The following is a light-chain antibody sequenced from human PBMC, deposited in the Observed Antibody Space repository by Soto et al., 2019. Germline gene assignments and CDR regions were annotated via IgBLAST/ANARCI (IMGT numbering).Light chain of an antibody. J-gene: IGKJ3*01. CDR1: QSVSSN. Sequence: EIVMTQSPVTLSVSPGERVTLSCRASQSVSSNLAWYQQKPGQAPSLLIYGAFTRATGIPARFSGTGSGTEFTLTISSLQSEDSAVYYCQQCGGSPLFSFGPGTKVDIK. V-gene: IGKV3-15*01. CDR2: GAF. CDR3: QQCGGSPLFS.